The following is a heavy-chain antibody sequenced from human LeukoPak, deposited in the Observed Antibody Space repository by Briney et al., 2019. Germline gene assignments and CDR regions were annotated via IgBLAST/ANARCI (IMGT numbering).Heavy chain of an antibody. D-gene: IGHD2-2*01. J-gene: IGHJ3*02. CDR1: GYSFTSYW. V-gene: IGHV5-51*01. CDR3: ARLPAAETGAFDI. Sequence: GESLKISCKGSGYSFTSYWIGWVRQLPGKGLEWMGIIYPGDSDTRYSPSFQGQVTISADKSISTAYLQWSSLKASDTAMYYYARLPAAETGAFDIWGQGTMVTVSS. CDR2: IYPGDSDT.